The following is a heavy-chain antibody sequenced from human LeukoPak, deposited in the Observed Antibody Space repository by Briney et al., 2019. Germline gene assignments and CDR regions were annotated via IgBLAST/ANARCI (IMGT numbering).Heavy chain of an antibody. CDR1: GFTFSSYG. D-gene: IGHD4-17*01. Sequence: GGSLRLSCAASGFTFSSYGMLWVRQAPGKGLEWVAVISYDGSNKYYADSVKGRFTISRDNSKNTLYLQMNSLRAEDTAVYYCAYGAFLDYWGQGTLVTVSS. V-gene: IGHV3-30*03. CDR2: ISYDGSNK. J-gene: IGHJ4*02. CDR3: AYGAFLDY.